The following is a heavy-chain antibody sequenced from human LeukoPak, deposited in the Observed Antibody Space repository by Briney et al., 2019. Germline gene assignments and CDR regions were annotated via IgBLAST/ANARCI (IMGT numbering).Heavy chain of an antibody. V-gene: IGHV5-51*01. CDR3: ARLIPTQPYYCGSGSYYNGAAGYFDY. J-gene: IGHJ4*02. CDR1: GYSFTSYW. D-gene: IGHD3-10*01. Sequence: GESLKISCKGSGYSFTSYWIGWVRQMPGKGLEWMGIIYPGDSATRYSPSFQGQVTISANQSISTAYLPWSSLKASDTAMYYCARLIPTQPYYCGSGSYYNGAAGYFDYWGQGTLVTVSS. CDR2: IYPGDSAT.